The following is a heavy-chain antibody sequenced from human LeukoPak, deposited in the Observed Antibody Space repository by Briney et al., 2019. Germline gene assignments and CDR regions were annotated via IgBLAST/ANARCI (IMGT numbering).Heavy chain of an antibody. CDR1: GYSFTSYW. Sequence: GESLRISCKGSGYSFTSYWISWVRQMPGKGLEWMGRIDPGDSYTNYSPSFQGHVTISADKSLSTAYLQWSSLKASDTAMYYCARRAYYYGSGSPDYYYGMDVWGKGTTVTVSS. CDR2: IDPGDSYT. V-gene: IGHV5-10-1*01. CDR3: ARRAYYYGSGSPDYYYGMDV. D-gene: IGHD3-10*01. J-gene: IGHJ6*04.